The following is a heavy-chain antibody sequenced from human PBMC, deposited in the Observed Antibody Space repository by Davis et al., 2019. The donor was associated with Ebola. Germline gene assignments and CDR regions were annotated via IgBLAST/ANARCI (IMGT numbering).Heavy chain of an antibody. CDR3: ARGLGDY. D-gene: IGHD3-16*01. CDR1: GGSISSGGYS. V-gene: IGHV4-30-2*01. Sequence: SETLSLTCAVSGGSISSGGYSWIWLRQPPGQGLAWIGYIYHSGSTYYNPSLKSRVTISVDRSKNQFSLKLSSVTAADTAVYYCARGLGDYWGQGTLVTVSS. J-gene: IGHJ4*02. CDR2: IYHSGST.